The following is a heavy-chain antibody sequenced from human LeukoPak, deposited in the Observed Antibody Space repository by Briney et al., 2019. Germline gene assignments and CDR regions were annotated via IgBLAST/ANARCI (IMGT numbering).Heavy chain of an antibody. CDR1: GFTFDDYA. D-gene: IGHD6-19*01. Sequence: PGGSLRLSCAASGFTFDDYAMHWVRQAPGKGLEWVSSISSSSTYIYFADSVKGRFTISRDNAKNSLYLQMNSLRAEDTAVYYCAKGGNSGSSLDYWGQGTLVTVSS. J-gene: IGHJ4*02. CDR2: ISSSSTYI. CDR3: AKGGNSGSSLDY. V-gene: IGHV3-21*01.